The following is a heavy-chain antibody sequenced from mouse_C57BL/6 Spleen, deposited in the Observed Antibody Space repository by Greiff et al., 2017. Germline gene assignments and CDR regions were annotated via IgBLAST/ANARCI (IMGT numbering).Heavy chain of an antibody. CDR3: ARGWLRNNAMDY. Sequence: QVQLQQPGAELVKPGASVKLSCKASGYTFTSYWMQWVKQRPGQGLEGIGEIDPTDSYTNYKQKFKGKATLTVDTSSSTSYMQLSSRTSEDSAVYYCARGWLRNNAMDYWGQGTSVTVSS. V-gene: IGHV1-50*01. D-gene: IGHD2-2*01. CDR1: GYTFTSYW. J-gene: IGHJ4*01. CDR2: IDPTDSYT.